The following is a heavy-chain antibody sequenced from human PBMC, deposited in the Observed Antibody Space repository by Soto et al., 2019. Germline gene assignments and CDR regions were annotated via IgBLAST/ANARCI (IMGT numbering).Heavy chain of an antibody. V-gene: IGHV4-39*01. Sequence: QLQLQESGPGLVKPSETLYLTCDVSGGAIISTSYWWGWIRQPPGKGLEWIGSMSYSGSTYYNSYLKIRITRSVDTSKIQFSLNLISVTAADTAVYYCARLAAMLGAARYWYFDVWGRGNLVNVSS. CDR2: MSYSGST. J-gene: IGHJ2*01. CDR3: ARLAAMLGAARYWYFDV. D-gene: IGHD2-15*01. CDR1: GGAIISTSYW.